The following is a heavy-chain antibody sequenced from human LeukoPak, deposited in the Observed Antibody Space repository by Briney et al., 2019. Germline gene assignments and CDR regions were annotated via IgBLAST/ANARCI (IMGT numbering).Heavy chain of an antibody. V-gene: IGHV4-39*07. J-gene: IGHJ6*03. CDR2: IYYSGST. D-gene: IGHD6-6*01. Sequence: NPSETLSLTCTVSGGSISSSSYYWGWIRQPPGKGLEWIGSIYYSGSTYYNPSLKSRATISVDTSKNQFSLKLSSVTAADTAVYYCARDSTARPFYYYYYYMDVWGKGTTVTVSS. CDR3: ARDSTARPFYYYYYYMDV. CDR1: GGSISSSSYY.